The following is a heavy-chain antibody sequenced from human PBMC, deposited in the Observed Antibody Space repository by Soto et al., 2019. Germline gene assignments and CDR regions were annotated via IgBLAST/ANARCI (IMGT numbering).Heavy chain of an antibody. J-gene: IGHJ6*02. CDR1: GYTFANYA. CDR3: ARDLRTYYDFWSGYRKDYYYYGMDV. CDR2: TSAGNRQT. Sequence: ASVKVSCKGSGYTFANYAIHWLRQAPGQRPEWMGWTSAGNRQTDYSQNFQGRVSITRDTSASTAYMELSSLRSEDTAVYYCARDLRTYYDFWSGYRKDYYYYGMDVWGQGTTVTVSS. V-gene: IGHV1-3*01. D-gene: IGHD3-3*01.